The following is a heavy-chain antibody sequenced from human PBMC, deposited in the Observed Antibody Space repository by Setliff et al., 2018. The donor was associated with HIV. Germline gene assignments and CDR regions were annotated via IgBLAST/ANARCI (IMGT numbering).Heavy chain of an antibody. CDR3: ARDVSWRVRTYIDY. CDR2: IYTSGSINYNPSGST. D-gene: IGHD3-3*01. CDR1: GGSISSYY. J-gene: IGHJ4*02. V-gene: IGHV4-4*07. Sequence: SETLSLTCTVSGGSISSYYWSWIRQPAGKGLEWIGHIYTSGSINYNPSGSTNYNPSLKSRVTMSVDTSKDQFSLKLSSVTAEDTAVYYCARDVSWRVRTYIDYWGQGALVTVSS.